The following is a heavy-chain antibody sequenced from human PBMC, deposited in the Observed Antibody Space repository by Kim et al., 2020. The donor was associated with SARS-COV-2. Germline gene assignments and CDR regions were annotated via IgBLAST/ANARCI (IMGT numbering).Heavy chain of an antibody. Sequence: PTYAQGFTVRFIFSLDTSVSQAYLQISSLKAADAAVYYCAREALDDAFDYWGQGTLVTVSS. CDR3: AREALDDAFDY. CDR2: P. V-gene: IGHV7-4-1*02. D-gene: IGHD1-1*01. J-gene: IGHJ4*02.